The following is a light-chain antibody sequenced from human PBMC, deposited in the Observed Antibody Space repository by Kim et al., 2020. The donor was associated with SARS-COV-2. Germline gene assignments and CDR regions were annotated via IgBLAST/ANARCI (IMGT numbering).Light chain of an antibody. CDR1: QDISNN. Sequence: ESGGDRVTMTCRASQDISNNLAWDQQKPGKAPKLLIFSVSTLQSGVPSRFSGSGSGTDFTLTINSLQPEDVAVYYCQKYNSAPLTFGGGTKVDIK. V-gene: IGKV1-27*01. CDR2: SVS. CDR3: QKYNSAPLT. J-gene: IGKJ4*01.